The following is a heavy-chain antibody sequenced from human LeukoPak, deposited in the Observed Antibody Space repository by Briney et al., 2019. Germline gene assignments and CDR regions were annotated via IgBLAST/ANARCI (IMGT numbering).Heavy chain of an antibody. CDR2: ISGSGGST. D-gene: IGHD3-10*01. J-gene: IGHJ3*02. CDR1: GFTFSSYA. V-gene: IGHV3-23*01. CDR3: AKSPRGYGSGSYYNRRDAFDI. Sequence: SGGSLRLSCAASGFTFSSYAMSWVRQAPGKGLEWVSAISGSGGSTYYADSVKGRFTISRDNSKNTLYLQMNSLRAEDTAVYYCAKSPRGYGSGSYYNRRDAFDIWGQGTMVTVSS.